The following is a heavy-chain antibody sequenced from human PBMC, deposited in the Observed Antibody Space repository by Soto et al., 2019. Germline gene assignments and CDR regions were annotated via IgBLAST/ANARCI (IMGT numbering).Heavy chain of an antibody. CDR3: ARYYRGSGRYFFDY. Sequence: PWGSLRLSCVASGFTFMSSFMGFGRHSPGKGLEWVANINQDGGVTYYVDSVEGRFTIFRDNAKDSLYLQMHSLRAEDTAVYYCARYYRGSGRYFFDYWGQGTLVTVS. V-gene: IGHV3-7*03. D-gene: IGHD6-19*01. CDR1: GFTFMSSF. J-gene: IGHJ4*02. CDR2: INQDGGVT.